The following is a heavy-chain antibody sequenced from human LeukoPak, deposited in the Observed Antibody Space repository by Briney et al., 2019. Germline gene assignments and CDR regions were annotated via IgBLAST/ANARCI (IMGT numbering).Heavy chain of an antibody. CDR2: INPKSGGT. Sequence: ASVKVSCKASGYSFTGHYMHWVRQAPGQGLEWMGWINPKSGGTNYAQKFQGRVTMTTDTSTSTAYMELRSLRPDDTAVYYCARDVGYYDILTGDYWGQGTLVTVSS. CDR3: ARDVGYYDILTGDY. J-gene: IGHJ4*02. D-gene: IGHD3-9*01. CDR1: GYSFTGHY. V-gene: IGHV1-2*02.